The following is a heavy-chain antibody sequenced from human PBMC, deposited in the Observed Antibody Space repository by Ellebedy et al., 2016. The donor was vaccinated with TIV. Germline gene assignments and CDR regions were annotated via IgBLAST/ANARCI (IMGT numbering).Heavy chain of an antibody. CDR1: GFTFSNYA. J-gene: IGHJ4*02. D-gene: IGHD2-21*02. Sequence: PGGSLRLSCAASGFTFSNYAMAWVRQAPGRGLVWVSAIGPWTDYTFYANSVKGRFTFSRDNSKNTLYLQMNSLRGEDTAVYYCACWSGDWNGPFDYWGPGTLVTVST. V-gene: IGHV3-23*01. CDR2: IGPWTDYT. CDR3: ACWSGDWNGPFDY.